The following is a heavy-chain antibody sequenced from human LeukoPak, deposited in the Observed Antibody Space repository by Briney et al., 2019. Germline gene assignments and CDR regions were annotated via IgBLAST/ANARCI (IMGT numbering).Heavy chain of an antibody. CDR1: GGSISSGGYS. V-gene: IGHV4-30-2*01. D-gene: IGHD2-2*02. J-gene: IGHJ2*01. Sequence: SQTLSLTCAVSGGSISSGGYSWSWIRQPPGKGLEWIGYIYHSGSTYYNPSLKSRVTISVDRSKNQFSLKLSSVTAADTAVYYCARGDTAPRPGRYFDLWGRGTLVTVSS. CDR2: IYHSGST. CDR3: ARGDTAPRPGRYFDL.